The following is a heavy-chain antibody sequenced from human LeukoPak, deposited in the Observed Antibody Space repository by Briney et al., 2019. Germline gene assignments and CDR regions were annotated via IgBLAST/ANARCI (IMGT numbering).Heavy chain of an antibody. CDR2: INHSGST. CDR1: GGSFSGYY. J-gene: IGHJ4*02. D-gene: IGHD6-13*01. V-gene: IGHV4-34*01. CDR3: ARAEETSSSWYGYYFDY. Sequence: SETLSLTCAVYGGSFSGYYWSWIRQPPGKGLEWIGEINHSGSTNYNPSLKSRVTISVDTSKNQFSLKLISVTAADTAVYYCARAEETSSSWYGYYFDYWGQGTLVTVSS.